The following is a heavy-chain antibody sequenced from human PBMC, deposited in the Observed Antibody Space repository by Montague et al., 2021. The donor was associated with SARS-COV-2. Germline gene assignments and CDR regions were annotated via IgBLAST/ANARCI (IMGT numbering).Heavy chain of an antibody. CDR2: IYYSGST. V-gene: IGHV4-61*01. J-gene: IGHJ6*02. D-gene: IGHD3-3*01. CDR1: GGSVSSGSYY. Sequence: SETLSLTCIVSGGSVSSGSYYWSWIRQPPGKGLEWIGYIYYSGSTNYNPSLKSRVTISVDTSKNQFSLKLSSVTAADTAVYYCARDPWRITIFGVVTRYGMDSGGQGTPVTVSS. CDR3: ARDPWRITIFGVVTRYGMDS.